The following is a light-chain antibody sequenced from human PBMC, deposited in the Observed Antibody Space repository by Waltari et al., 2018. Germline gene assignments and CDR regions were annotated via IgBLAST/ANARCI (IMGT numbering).Light chain of an antibody. J-gene: IGKJ2*01. CDR2: GSS. CDR3: QQYNNGPPGT. Sequence: ETVMTQSPGTLSVSPGERATLSCRASQNVNSHLAWYQQKFGQAPRPLIYGSSNRAIGIPARFSGSGSGTEFPLTINSLQSEDFAVYYCQQYNNGPPGTFGQGTKGEFK. V-gene: IGKV3-15*01. CDR1: QNVNSH.